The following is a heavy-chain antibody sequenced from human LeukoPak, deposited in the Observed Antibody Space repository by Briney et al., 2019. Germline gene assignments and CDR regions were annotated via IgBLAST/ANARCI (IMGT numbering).Heavy chain of an antibody. CDR1: GFTFSSYA. CDR2: ISGSGGST. V-gene: IGHV3-23*01. Sequence: PGGSLRLSCAASGFTFSSYAMSWVRQAPGKGLEWVSAISGSGGSTYYADSVKGRFTISRDNSKNTLYLQVNSLRAEDTAVYYCAKDSAYYYDSSGYYFDHWGQGTLVTVSS. J-gene: IGHJ4*02. D-gene: IGHD3-22*01. CDR3: AKDSAYYYDSSGYYFDH.